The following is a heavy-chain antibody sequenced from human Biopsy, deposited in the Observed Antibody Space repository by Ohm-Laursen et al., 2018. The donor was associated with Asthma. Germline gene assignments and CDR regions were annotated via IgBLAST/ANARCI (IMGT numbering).Heavy chain of an antibody. CDR2: ISSSSSTI. D-gene: IGHD4-17*01. CDR3: ARPRWGPYGY. CDR1: GFTFSSYS. V-gene: IGHV3-48*02. J-gene: IGHJ4*02. Sequence: SLRLSCAASGFTFSSYSMNWVRQAPGKGPEWVSYISSSSSTIYYADSVKGRFTISRDNAKNSLYLQMNSLRDEDTAVYYRARPRWGPYGYWGQGTLVTVSS.